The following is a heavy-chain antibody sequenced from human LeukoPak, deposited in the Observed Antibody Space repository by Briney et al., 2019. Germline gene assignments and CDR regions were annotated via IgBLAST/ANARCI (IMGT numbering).Heavy chain of an antibody. Sequence: SETLSLTCSVSGGSISSYYWIWIRQPPGKGLEYIGYIYYSGTTNYNPSLKSRVTISLDTSKKQFFLKLNSVTAADTAVYYCASWRYSGYERYFDYWGQRILVTVSS. J-gene: IGHJ4*02. CDR3: ASWRYSGYERYFDY. CDR2: IYYSGTT. CDR1: GGSISSYY. V-gene: IGHV4-59*01. D-gene: IGHD5-12*01.